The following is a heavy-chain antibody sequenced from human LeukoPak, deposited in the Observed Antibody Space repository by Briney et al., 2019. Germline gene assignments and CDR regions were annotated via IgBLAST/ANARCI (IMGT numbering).Heavy chain of an antibody. CDR3: ARGLWFGELFPSPFDY. J-gene: IGHJ4*02. CDR1: GFTVSSNY. CDR2: IYSGGST. V-gene: IGHV3-53*01. D-gene: IGHD3-10*01. Sequence: GGSLRLSCAASGFTVSSNYMSWVRQAPGKGLEWVSVIYSGGSTYYADSVKGRFTTSRDNSKNTLYLQMNSLRAEDTAVYYCARGLWFGELFPSPFDYWGQGTLVTVSS.